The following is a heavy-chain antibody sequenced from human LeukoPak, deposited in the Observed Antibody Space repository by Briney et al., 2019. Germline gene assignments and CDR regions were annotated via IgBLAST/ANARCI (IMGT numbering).Heavy chain of an antibody. CDR3: ARGSGVESLFDY. CDR1: GGSISSGSYF. D-gene: IGHD3-10*01. V-gene: IGHV4-31*03. J-gene: IGHJ4*02. Sequence: KPSETLPLTCTVSGGSISSGSYFWSWIRQHPGRGLEWIGYMYYSGSPYYNPSLKSRLNMSVDTSKNQFSLTLSSVTAADTAVYYCARGSGVESLFDYWGQGTLVTVSS. CDR2: MYYSGSP.